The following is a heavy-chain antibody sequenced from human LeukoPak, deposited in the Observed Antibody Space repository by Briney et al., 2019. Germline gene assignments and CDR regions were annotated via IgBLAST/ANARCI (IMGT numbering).Heavy chain of an antibody. V-gene: IGHV1-69*13. CDR3: AREAYCGGDCSKLGY. J-gene: IGHJ4*02. D-gene: IGHD2-21*01. CDR1: GYTFTSYD. CDR2: IIPIFGTA. Sequence: SVKVSCKASGYTFTSYDISWVRQAPGQGLEWMGGIIPIFGTANYAQKFQGRVTITADESTSTAYMELSSLRSEDTAVYYCAREAYCGGDCSKLGYWGQGTLVTVSS.